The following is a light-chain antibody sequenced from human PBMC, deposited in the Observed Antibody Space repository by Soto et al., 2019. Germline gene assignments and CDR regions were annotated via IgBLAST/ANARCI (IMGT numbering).Light chain of an antibody. CDR1: SSDVGGYNY. CDR3: SSYTSSSTPYVV. Sequence: QSVLTQPASVSGSPGQSITISCTGTSSDVGGYNYVSWYQQHPGKAPKLLIYEVSNRPSGVPNRFSGSKSGNTASLTISGLQAEDEADYYCSSYTSSSTPYVVFGGGTKLTVL. J-gene: IGLJ2*01. V-gene: IGLV2-14*01. CDR2: EVS.